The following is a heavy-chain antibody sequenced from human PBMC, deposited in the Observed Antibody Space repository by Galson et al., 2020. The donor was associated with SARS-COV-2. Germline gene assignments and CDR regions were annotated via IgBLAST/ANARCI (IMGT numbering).Heavy chain of an antibody. CDR1: GFTFSSYG. D-gene: IGHD6-19*01. Sequence: GESLKISCAASGFTFSSYGMHWVRQAPGKGLEWVAVISYDGSNKYYADSVKGRFTISRDNSKNTLYLQMNSLRAEDTAVYYCAKDRGIAVAGTLYYFDYWGQGTLVTVSS. J-gene: IGHJ4*02. V-gene: IGHV3-30*18. CDR2: ISYDGSNK. CDR3: AKDRGIAVAGTLYYFDY.